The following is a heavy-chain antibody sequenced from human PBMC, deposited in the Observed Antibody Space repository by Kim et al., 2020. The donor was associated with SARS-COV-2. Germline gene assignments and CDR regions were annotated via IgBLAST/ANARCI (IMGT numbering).Heavy chain of an antibody. CDR3: ARQGIAYCSGGSCYSVWDY. J-gene: IGHJ4*02. V-gene: IGHV4-39*01. D-gene: IGHD2-15*01. Sequence: SETLSLTCTVSGGSISSSSYYWGWIRQPPGKGLEWIGSIYYSGSTYYNPSLKSRVTISVDTSKNQFSLKLSSVTAADTAVYYCARQGIAYCSGGSCYSVWDYWGQGTLVTVSS. CDR2: IYYSGST. CDR1: GGSISSSSYY.